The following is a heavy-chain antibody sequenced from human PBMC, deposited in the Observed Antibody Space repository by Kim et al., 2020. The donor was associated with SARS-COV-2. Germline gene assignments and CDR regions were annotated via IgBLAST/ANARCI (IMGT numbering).Heavy chain of an antibody. D-gene: IGHD3-16*02. Sequence: SETLSLTCKVYGGAFSGHYWSWIRQRPGKGLEWVGEIDHSGITTYHPSLESRVTISKDTARNDFSLRLRSVTAADTAVYFCASGLWKSYSSSHYYIYGLDVWGHGSPVTVSS. CDR3: ASGLWKSYSSSHYYIYGLDV. J-gene: IGHJ6*01. CDR2: IDHSGIT. CDR1: GGAFSGHY. V-gene: IGHV4-34*01.